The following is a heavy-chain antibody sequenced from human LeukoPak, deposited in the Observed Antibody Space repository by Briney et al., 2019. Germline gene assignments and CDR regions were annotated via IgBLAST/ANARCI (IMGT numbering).Heavy chain of an antibody. CDR3: ASAPVAVAGYYYYYGMDV. CDR1: GFTFSSYE. Sequence: GGSLRLSCAASGFTFSSYEMNWVRQAPGKGLEWVSYISSSGSTIYYADSVKGRFTISRDNAKNSLYLQMNSLRAEDTAVYYCASAPVAVAGYYYYYGMDVWGKGTTVTVSS. CDR2: ISSSGSTI. D-gene: IGHD6-19*01. J-gene: IGHJ6*04. V-gene: IGHV3-48*03.